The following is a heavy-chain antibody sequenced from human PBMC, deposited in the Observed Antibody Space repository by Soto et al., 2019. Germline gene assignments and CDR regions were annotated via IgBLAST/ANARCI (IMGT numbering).Heavy chain of an antibody. Sequence: ASVKVSCKASGYTFTGYYMHWVRQAPGQGLEWMGWINPNSGGTNYAQKFQGRVTMTRDTSIRTAYMELSRLRSGDTAVYYCARDPRLVVVELKYGMDVWGQGTTVTVSS. CDR2: INPNSGGT. CDR1: GYTFTGYY. V-gene: IGHV1-2*02. J-gene: IGHJ6*02. D-gene: IGHD3-22*01. CDR3: ARDPRLVVVELKYGMDV.